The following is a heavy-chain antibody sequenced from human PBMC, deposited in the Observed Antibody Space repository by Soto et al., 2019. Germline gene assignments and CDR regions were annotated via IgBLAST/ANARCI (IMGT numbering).Heavy chain of an antibody. D-gene: IGHD3-22*01. CDR3: VGQRLITMIVVVDY. CDR2: TSASGDST. J-gene: IGHJ4*02. CDR1: GFTFSNQA. Sequence: EVQLLESGGELVQPGGSLRLSCAASGFTFSNQAMGWVRQAPGKGLEWVSGTSASGDSTYYADSVKGRFTLSRDYSENTLYLQMNSLRADDTAVYFCVGQRLITMIVVVDYWGQGTLVTVSS. V-gene: IGHV3-23*01.